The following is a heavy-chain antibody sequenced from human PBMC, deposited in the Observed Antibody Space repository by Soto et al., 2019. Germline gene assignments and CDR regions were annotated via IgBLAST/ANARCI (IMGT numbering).Heavy chain of an antibody. D-gene: IGHD3-16*02. CDR1: GYSFTSYW. Sequence: GESLKISCKGSGYSFTSYWIGWVRQMPGKGLEWMGIIYPGDSDTRYSPSFQGQVTISADKSISTAYLQWSSLKASDTAMYYCARLWAYYDYVWASYRPRAHAFDIWGQGTMVTVSS. CDR2: IYPGDSDT. J-gene: IGHJ3*02. CDR3: ARLWAYYDYVWASYRPRAHAFDI. V-gene: IGHV5-51*01.